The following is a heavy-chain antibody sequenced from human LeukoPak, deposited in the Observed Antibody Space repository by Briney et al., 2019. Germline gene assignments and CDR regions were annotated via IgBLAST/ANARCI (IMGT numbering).Heavy chain of an antibody. J-gene: IGHJ5*01. Sequence: PGGSLRLSCATSGFVFSASYMSFVRKPPGKGLEWVATIKPDGSEKYHVDSVSGRFTISRDNTNDSLFLQMNSLRVDDTAVYYCVRGGTYWTVSWGQGTLVNVS. CDR3: VRGGTYWTVS. CDR1: GFVFSASY. CDR2: IKPDGSEK. V-gene: IGHV3-7*01.